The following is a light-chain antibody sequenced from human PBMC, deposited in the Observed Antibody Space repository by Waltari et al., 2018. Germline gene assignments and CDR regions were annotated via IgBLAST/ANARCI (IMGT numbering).Light chain of an antibody. Sequence: IMLTQSPATLSLSPGERATLSCRTSQSVSSYLAWFQQKPGQAPRLPIDDTSNRATGIPARFSGSGSGTDFTLTISSLEPEDSAVYYCQQRSHWRTFGQGTKVEIK. CDR1: QSVSSY. J-gene: IGKJ1*01. CDR2: DTS. CDR3: QQRSHWRT. V-gene: IGKV3-11*01.